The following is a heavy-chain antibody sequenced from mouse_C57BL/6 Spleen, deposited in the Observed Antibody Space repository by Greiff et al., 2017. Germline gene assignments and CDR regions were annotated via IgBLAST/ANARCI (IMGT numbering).Heavy chain of an antibody. CDR1: GYTFTSYW. CDR3: ARTDYYGSSHYFDY. V-gene: IGHV1-50*01. CDR2: IDPSDSYT. Sequence: VQLQHPGAELVKPGASVKLSCKASGYTFTSYWMQWVKQRPGQGLEWIGEIDPSDSYTNYNQKFKGKATLTVDTSSSTAYMQLSSLTSEDSAVYYCARTDYYGSSHYFDYWGQGTTLTVSS. D-gene: IGHD1-1*01. J-gene: IGHJ2*01.